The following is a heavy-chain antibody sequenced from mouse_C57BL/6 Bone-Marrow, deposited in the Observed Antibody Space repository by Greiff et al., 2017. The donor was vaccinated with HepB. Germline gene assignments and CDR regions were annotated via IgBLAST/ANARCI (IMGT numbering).Heavy chain of an antibody. D-gene: IGHD2-1*01. CDR3: ARRGNYAQAWFAY. J-gene: IGHJ3*01. CDR1: GYTFTSYW. V-gene: IGHV1-72*01. Sequence: QQSCKASGYTFTSYWMHWVKQRPGRGLEWIGRIDPNSGGTKYNEKFKSKATLTVDKPSSTAYMQLSSLTSEDSAVYYCARRGNYAQAWFAYWGQGTLVTVSA. CDR2: IDPNSGGT.